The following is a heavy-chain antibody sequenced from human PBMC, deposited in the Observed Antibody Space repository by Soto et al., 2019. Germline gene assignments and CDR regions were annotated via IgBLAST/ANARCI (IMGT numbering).Heavy chain of an antibody. D-gene: IGHD4-17*01. J-gene: IGHJ4*02. Sequence: PGGSLRLSCAASGFTFSDYYMSWIRQAPGKGLEWVSYISSSGSTIYYADSVKGRFTISRDNAKNSLYLQMNSLRAEDTAVDYCARDYTVTRGHHFDSWGPGTLVTVYS. CDR3: ARDYTVTRGHHFDS. CDR1: GFTFSDYY. V-gene: IGHV3-11*01. CDR2: ISSSGSTI.